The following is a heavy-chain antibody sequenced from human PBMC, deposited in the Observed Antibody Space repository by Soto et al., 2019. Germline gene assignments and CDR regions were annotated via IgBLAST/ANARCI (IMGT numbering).Heavy chain of an antibody. J-gene: IGHJ4*02. D-gene: IGHD5-18*01. CDR2: ISSDGTTT. CDR3: ATSVSRGYSYAFDS. V-gene: IGHV3-74*01. Sequence: EVQVVESGGGLVQPGGSLRLSCTTSGFTFSNYWMHGVRQAPGEELVWVSRISSDGTTTTYADSVKGRFTISRDNAKNTLYLQMNSLRPEDTAVYYCATSVSRGYSYAFDSWGQGILVTVSS. CDR1: GFTFSNYW.